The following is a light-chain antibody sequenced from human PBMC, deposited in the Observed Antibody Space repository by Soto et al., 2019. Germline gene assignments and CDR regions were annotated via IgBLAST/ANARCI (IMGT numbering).Light chain of an antibody. V-gene: IGKV1-5*01. CDR3: QQYNTFWT. J-gene: IGKJ1*01. CDR1: QNINTW. Sequence: DIQMTQSPSTVSASVGDRVTITCRASQNINTWVAWYQQKPGKAPKLLIYDASSLESGVPSRVSGSGSGTEFTLTISSLQPDDFATYYCQQYNTFWTFGPGTKV. CDR2: DAS.